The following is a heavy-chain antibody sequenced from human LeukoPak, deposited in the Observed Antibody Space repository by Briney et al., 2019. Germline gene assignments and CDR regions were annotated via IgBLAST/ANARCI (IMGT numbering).Heavy chain of an antibody. J-gene: IGHJ4*02. CDR1: GGSISSHY. CDR3: ARGGRVGSGWYYFDY. V-gene: IGHV4-59*11. Sequence: PSETLSLTCTVSGGSISSHYWSWIRQPPGKGLEWIGYIYYSGSTNYNSSLKSRVTISVDTSKNQFSLKLSSVTAADTAVYYCARGGRVGSGWYYFDYWGQGTLVTVSS. D-gene: IGHD6-19*01. CDR2: IYYSGST.